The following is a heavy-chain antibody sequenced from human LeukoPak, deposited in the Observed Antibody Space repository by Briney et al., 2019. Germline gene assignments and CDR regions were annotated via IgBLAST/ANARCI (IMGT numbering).Heavy chain of an antibody. CDR3: ARGVPGYCSGGSCYSRSDPRDY. CDR1: GGSISSGGYY. CDR2: INHSGST. D-gene: IGHD2-15*01. Sequence: PSETLSLTCTVSGGSISSGGYYWSWIRQPPGKGLEWIGEINHSGSTNYNPSLKSRVTISVDTSKNQSSLKLSSVTAADTAVYYCARGVPGYCSGGSCYSRSDPRDYWGQGTLVTVSS. V-gene: IGHV4-39*07. J-gene: IGHJ4*02.